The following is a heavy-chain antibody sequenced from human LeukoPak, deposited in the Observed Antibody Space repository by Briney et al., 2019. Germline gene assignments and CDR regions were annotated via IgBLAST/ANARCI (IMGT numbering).Heavy chain of an antibody. D-gene: IGHD3-10*01. CDR2: IDDSGST. CDR3: VRHCGASKGPDY. Sequence: PSETLSLICSVSGGSIRTYYWGWVRQPPGKGLEWMGYIDDSGSTDYNPSLKSRVTISKDTSKNQFSLKLSSVTAADTAVYYCVRHCGASKGPDYWGQGTLVTVSS. J-gene: IGHJ4*02. CDR1: GGSIRTYY. V-gene: IGHV4-59*08.